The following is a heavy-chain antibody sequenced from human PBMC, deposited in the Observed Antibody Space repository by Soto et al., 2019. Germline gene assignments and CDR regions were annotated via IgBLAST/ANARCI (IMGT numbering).Heavy chain of an antibody. J-gene: IGHJ3*01. D-gene: IGHD3-16*02. Sequence: QITLKESGPTLVEPTQTLTLTCTVSGFSLTTRQGGVGWIRQPPGQALEWLAVIYWDNDKRYSPSLERRLAITKDTSKNQVVLTMTNMDPMDTATYYCAHLMITYGGVIEDDAFDVWGRGTMVTVSS. CDR1: GFSLTTRQGG. CDR3: AHLMITYGGVIEDDAFDV. V-gene: IGHV2-5*02. CDR2: IYWDNDK.